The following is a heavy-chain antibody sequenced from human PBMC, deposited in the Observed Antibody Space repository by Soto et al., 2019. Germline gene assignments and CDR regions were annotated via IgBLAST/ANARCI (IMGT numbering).Heavy chain of an antibody. CDR3: ALSFSQTNIDV. V-gene: IGHV1-2*02. J-gene: IGHJ6*01. CDR1: GYTFTGYY. CDR2: INADSGRT. Sequence: QVQLVQSGPEVGKPGASVKVSCKASGYTFTGYYLHWVRQAPGQGLEWMGYINADSGRTRYAQKFQGTVTMTRDTSITTAYLELSSLKYDDSAMFYCALSFSQTNIDVWGQGTTVIVSS.